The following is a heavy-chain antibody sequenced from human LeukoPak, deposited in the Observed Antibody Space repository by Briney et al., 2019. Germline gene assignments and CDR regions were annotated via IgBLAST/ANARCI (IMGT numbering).Heavy chain of an antibody. Sequence: SETLSLTCAVYGGSFSGYYWSWIRQPPGKGLEGIGEINHSGSTNYNPSLKSRVTISVDTSKNQFSLKLSSVTAADTAVYYCARAFSSSWYGNYGYNWFNPWGQGTLVTVSS. CDR2: INHSGST. V-gene: IGHV4-34*01. CDR1: GGSFSGYY. D-gene: IGHD6-13*01. CDR3: ARAFSSSWYGNYGYNWFNP. J-gene: IGHJ5*02.